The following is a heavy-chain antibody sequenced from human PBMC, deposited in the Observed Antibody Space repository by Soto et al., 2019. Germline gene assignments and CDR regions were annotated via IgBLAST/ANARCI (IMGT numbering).Heavy chain of an antibody. Sequence: EVQLVESGGGLVQPGGSLRLSCAVSGFTFNRHWMSWVRQTPGKGLEWVASIKEDGSEKSYVDSVKGRFTHSRDNSKNSLLLQMNSMRVEDTAVDYCVTTGWNPPDYWGQGTLVTVSS. J-gene: IGHJ4*02. CDR1: GFTFNRHW. D-gene: IGHD1-1*01. CDR3: VTTGWNPPDY. CDR2: IKEDGSEK. V-gene: IGHV3-7*01.